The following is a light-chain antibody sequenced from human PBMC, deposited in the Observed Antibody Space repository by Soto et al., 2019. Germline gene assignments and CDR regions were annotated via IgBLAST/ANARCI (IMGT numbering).Light chain of an antibody. CDR1: SSNIGGNT. Sequence: QAVVTQPPSASGTPGQSVTISCSGSSSNIGGNTVSWYQQLPGAAPKLLIYNDNERPSGVPDRFSGSNSGTSASLAISGLQSEDEADYYCAAWDDSLNGPVFGGGTKLTVL. V-gene: IGLV1-44*01. J-gene: IGLJ3*02. CDR3: AAWDDSLNGPV. CDR2: NDN.